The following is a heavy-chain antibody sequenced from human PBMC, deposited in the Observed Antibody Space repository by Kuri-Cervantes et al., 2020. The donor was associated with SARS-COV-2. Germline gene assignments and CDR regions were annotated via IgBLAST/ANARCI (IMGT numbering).Heavy chain of an antibody. CDR1: GYTFTSYA. J-gene: IGHJ3*02. V-gene: IGHV1-3*01. CDR2: INAGNGNT. Sequence: ASVKVSCKASGYTFTSYAMHWVRQAPGQRLEWMGWINAGNGNTKYSRKFQGRVTITRDTSASTAYTELSSLRSEDTAVYYRARAPAAFDIWGQGTMVTVSS. CDR3: ARAPAAFDI.